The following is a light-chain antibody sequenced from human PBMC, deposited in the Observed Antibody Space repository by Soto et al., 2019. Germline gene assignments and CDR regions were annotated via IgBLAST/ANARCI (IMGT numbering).Light chain of an antibody. J-gene: IGKJ5*01. CDR2: GAS. Sequence: MMMTQSPATLSVSPGERVTLSCRTSHSVNSHVAWYQQKPGQAPRLLLYGASTRATGIPVRFSGSGFGTEFTLTISSLQSEDFAIYYCQQRNYWQVTFGQGTRLEIK. V-gene: IGKV3-15*01. CDR3: QQRNYWQVT. CDR1: HSVNSH.